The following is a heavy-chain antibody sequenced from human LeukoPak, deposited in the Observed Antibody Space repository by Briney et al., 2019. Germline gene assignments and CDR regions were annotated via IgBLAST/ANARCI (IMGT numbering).Heavy chain of an antibody. D-gene: IGHD3-22*01. CDR2: INWNGGST. CDR1: GFTFDDYG. Sequence: GGSLRLSCAASGFTFDDYGMSWDRQAPGKGLEWVSGINWNGGSTGYADSVKGRFTISRDNAKNSLYLQMNSLRAEDTALYYCARDRRGLYYDSSGYVVNWGQGTLVTVSS. V-gene: IGHV3-20*04. J-gene: IGHJ4*02. CDR3: ARDRRGLYYDSSGYVVN.